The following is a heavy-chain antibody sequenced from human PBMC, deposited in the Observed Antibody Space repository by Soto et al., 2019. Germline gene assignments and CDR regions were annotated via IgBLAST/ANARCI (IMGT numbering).Heavy chain of an antibody. V-gene: IGHV3-33*01. CDR2: IWYDGSNK. D-gene: IGHD5-18*01. CDR3: ARESKQLWYDY. J-gene: IGHJ4*02. Sequence: GGSPRLSCAASGFTFSSYGMHWVRQAPGKGLEWVAVIWYDGSNKYYADSVKGRFTISRDNSKNTLYLQMNSLRAEDTAVYYCARESKQLWYDYWGQGTLVTVSS. CDR1: GFTFSSYG.